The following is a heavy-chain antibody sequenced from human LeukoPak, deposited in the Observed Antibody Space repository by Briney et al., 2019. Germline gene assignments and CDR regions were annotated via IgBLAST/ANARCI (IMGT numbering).Heavy chain of an antibody. J-gene: IGHJ4*02. V-gene: IGHV1-18*01. Sequence: ASVKVSCKASGYTFTIYAMNWVRQAPGQGLEWMGWISAYNGNTHYAQKLQGRVTMTTDTSTSTVYMELRSLRSDDTAVYYCARGSPPRRNYDSRGYYSYYFDYWGQGTLVTVSS. D-gene: IGHD3-22*01. CDR2: ISAYNGNT. CDR1: GYTFTIYA. CDR3: ARGSPPRRNYDSRGYYSYYFDY.